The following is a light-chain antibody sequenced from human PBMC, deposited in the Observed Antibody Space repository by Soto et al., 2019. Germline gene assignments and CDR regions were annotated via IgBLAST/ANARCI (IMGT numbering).Light chain of an antibody. CDR1: SSNIGAGYD. Sequence: QSVLTQPPSVSGAPGQRVTISCTGSSSNIGAGYDVHWYQQLPGTVPKVLIYGNSNRPSGVPDRFSGSKSGTAASLAITGLRAEDEADYYSKSYDPSLGGFRVVGGGTKLTVL. V-gene: IGLV1-40*01. CDR3: KSYDPSLGGFRV. J-gene: IGLJ3*02. CDR2: GNS.